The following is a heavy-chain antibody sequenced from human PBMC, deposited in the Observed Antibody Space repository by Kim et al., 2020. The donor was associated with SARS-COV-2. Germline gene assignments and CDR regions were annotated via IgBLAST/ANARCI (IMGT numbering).Heavy chain of an antibody. CDR3: ARHKVGDSSSLEYFQH. CDR1: GGSISSSSYY. Sequence: SETLSLTCTVSGGSISSSSYYWGWIRQPPGKGLEWIGSIYYSGSTYYNPSLKSRVTISVDTSKNQFSLKLSSVTAADTAVYYCARHKVGDSSSLEYFQHWGQGTLVTVSS. J-gene: IGHJ1*01. CDR2: IYYSGST. D-gene: IGHD6-13*01. V-gene: IGHV4-39*01.